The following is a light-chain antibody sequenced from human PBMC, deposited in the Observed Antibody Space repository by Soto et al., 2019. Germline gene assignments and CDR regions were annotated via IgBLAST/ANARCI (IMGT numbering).Light chain of an antibody. CDR3: QQYGSSPQT. CDR1: QSVSTSY. Sequence: EIVLTQSPGTLSLSPGETATFSCRASQSVSTSYLAWYQQKPGQAPRLLIYRASSSATYIPDRFSDSGSGTDFTLTISRLEPEDFAVYYCQQYGSSPQTFGQGTKLEIK. J-gene: IGKJ2*01. CDR2: RAS. V-gene: IGKV3-20*01.